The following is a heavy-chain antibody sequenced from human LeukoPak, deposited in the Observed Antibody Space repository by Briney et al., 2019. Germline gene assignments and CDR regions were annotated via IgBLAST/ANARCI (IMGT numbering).Heavy chain of an antibody. CDR3: ARDGDTSGYYPRFFDH. CDR1: GGSISTYY. V-gene: IGHV4-59*01. D-gene: IGHD3-22*01. CDR2: IDNSGRT. Sequence: SETLSLTCTVSGGSISTYYWSWIRQPPGKGLEWIGYIDNSGRTNYNPSLKSRVAISVDTSKSQFSLKLTSVTAADTAVYYCARDGDTSGYYPRFFDHWGQGILVTVSS. J-gene: IGHJ4*02.